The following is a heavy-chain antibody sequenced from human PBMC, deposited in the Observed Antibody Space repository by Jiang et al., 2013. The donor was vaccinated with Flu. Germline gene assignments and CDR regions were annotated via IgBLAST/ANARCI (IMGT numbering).Heavy chain of an antibody. CDR1: GGSISSDNW. CDR2: IYHSGST. V-gene: IGHV4-4*03. Sequence: GSGLVKPPGTLSLACVVSGGSISSDNWWSWVRQPPGKGLEWIGEIYHSGSTNYNPSLKSRVTLSVDNSKNQFSLELNSVTAADTAVYYCTRNGYYSLDSWGQGTLVIVSS. D-gene: IGHD3-3*01. CDR3: TRNGYYSLDS. J-gene: IGHJ4*02.